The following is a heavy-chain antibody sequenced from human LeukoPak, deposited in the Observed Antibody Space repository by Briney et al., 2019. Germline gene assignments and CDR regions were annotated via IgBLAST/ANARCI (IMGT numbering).Heavy chain of an antibody. CDR3: ARDVRSSSWARGGNWFDP. CDR1: GGSFSGYY. J-gene: IGHJ5*02. Sequence: SETLSLTCAVYGGSFSGYYWSWIRQPPGKGLEWIGEINHSGSTNYNPSLKSRVTISVDTSKNQFSLKLSSVTAADTAVYYCARDVRSSSWARGGNWFDPWGQGTLVTVSS. CDR2: INHSGST. V-gene: IGHV4-34*01. D-gene: IGHD6-13*01.